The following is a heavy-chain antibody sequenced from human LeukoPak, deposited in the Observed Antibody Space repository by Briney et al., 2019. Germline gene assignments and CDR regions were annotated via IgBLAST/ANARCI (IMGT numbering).Heavy chain of an antibody. Sequence: GGSLRLSCAASGFTFSSYSMNWVRQAPGKGLEWVSVIYSGGTTYYADSVKGRFTFSRDNSKNTLYLQMNSLRAEDTAVYYCAKEGRDVKNARYGMDVWGQGTTVTVSS. D-gene: IGHD5-24*01. J-gene: IGHJ6*02. CDR3: AKEGRDVKNARYGMDV. CDR1: GFTFSSYS. V-gene: IGHV3-53*01. CDR2: IYSGGTT.